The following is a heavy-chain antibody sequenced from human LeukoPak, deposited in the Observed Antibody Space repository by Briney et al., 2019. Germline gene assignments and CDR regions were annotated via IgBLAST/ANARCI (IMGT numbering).Heavy chain of an antibody. D-gene: IGHD3-16*01. Sequence: PSETLSLTCTVSGGSISSYSWTWIRQPPGKGLEWIGSIYYSGSTNYNPSLKSRVTISVDTSKNQFSLKLSSVTAADTAVYYCVRGRVLGAFDIWGQGTMVTVSS. CDR3: VRGRVLGAFDI. V-gene: IGHV4-59*01. CDR1: GGSISSYS. CDR2: IYYSGST. J-gene: IGHJ3*02.